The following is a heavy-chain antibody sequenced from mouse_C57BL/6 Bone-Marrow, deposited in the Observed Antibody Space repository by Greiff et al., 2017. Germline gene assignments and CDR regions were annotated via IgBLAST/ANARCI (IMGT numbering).Heavy chain of an antibody. Sequence: VQLQQSGPELVKPGASVKISCKASGYSFTGYYMHWVKQSHGNILDWIGYIYPYNGVSSYNQKFKGKATLTVDKSSSTAYMELRSLISEDSAVYYCARGGYYEEFLHWYFDVWGTGTTVTVSS. J-gene: IGHJ1*03. V-gene: IGHV1-31*01. CDR3: ARGGYYEEFLHWYFDV. CDR1: GYSFTGYY. CDR2: IYPYNGVS. D-gene: IGHD2-3*01.